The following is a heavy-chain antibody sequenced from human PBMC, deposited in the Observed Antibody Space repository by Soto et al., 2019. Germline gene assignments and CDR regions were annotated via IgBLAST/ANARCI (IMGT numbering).Heavy chain of an antibody. CDR1: GDTFNFYS. Sequence: QVQLVQSVAEVKRPGSSVKVSCKASGDTFNFYSINWVRQAPGLGLEWMGRVNPIVSMSNYAQKFQGRVTMTADKSTSTAYIELSSLRSEDTAIYYCASSYGSGYRAFDYWGQGALVTDSS. CDR3: ASSYGSGYRAFDY. J-gene: IGHJ4*02. V-gene: IGHV1-69*02. D-gene: IGHD3-10*01. CDR2: VNPIVSMS.